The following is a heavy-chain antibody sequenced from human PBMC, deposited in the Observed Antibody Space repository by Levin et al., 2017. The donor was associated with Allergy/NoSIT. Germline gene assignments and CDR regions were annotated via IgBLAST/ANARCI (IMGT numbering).Heavy chain of an antibody. Sequence: PAGGSLRLSCAGTGFTFSSYGIHWVRQAPAKGLEWVAVISHDGRNKYYGVSVKGRFTISRDNSKNTVYLQMSGLRRDDTGIYYCVRVLSKGAVAGIPLDYWGQGTLVVVSS. J-gene: IGHJ4*02. CDR1: GFTFSSYG. CDR2: ISHDGRNK. CDR3: VRVLSKGAVAGIPLDY. D-gene: IGHD6-19*01. V-gene: IGHV3-30*03.